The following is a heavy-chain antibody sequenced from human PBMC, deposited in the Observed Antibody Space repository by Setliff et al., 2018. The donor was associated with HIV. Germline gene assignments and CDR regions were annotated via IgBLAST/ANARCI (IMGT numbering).Heavy chain of an antibody. J-gene: IGHJ4*02. CDR1: GYTFTRYF. V-gene: IGHV1-46*01. Sequence: RASVKVSCKASGYTFTRYFMHCVRQAPGQGLEWLGIINTSGGSTWYAQKFQGRVTMTGDTSTNTLYMELSSLRSEDTAVYYCARGREGGMDYWGQGTLVTVSS. CDR3: ARGREGGMDY. D-gene: IGHD1-26*01. CDR2: INTSGGST.